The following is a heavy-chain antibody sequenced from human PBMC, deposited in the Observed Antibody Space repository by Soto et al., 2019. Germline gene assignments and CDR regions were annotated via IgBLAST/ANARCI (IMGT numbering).Heavy chain of an antibody. CDR1: GFTFTSYA. CDR3: AKRTISSAPKHLDN. V-gene: IGHV3-23*01. CDR2: SGSRGNT. D-gene: IGHD3-16*02. J-gene: IGHJ4*02. Sequence: GGSLRLSCAASGFTFTSYAMSWVRQAPGKGLEWVSTSGSRGNTYYADSVKGRFTISRDYSKNTLFLQLNSLRAEDTAIYYCAKRTISSAPKHLDNWGQGTLVTVSS.